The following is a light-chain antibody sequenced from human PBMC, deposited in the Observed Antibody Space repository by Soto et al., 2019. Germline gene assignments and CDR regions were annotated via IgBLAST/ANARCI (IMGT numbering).Light chain of an antibody. V-gene: IGKV1-39*01. Sequence: DIQMTQSPSSLSASVGDRITITCRSSQSINNYLNWYQQRPGKAPKVIIYDASSLQSGVPSRFSGSGSGTDFALTISSPQPEDFDTYYCQQGFSAPPWTFGQGTQVEI. CDR2: DAS. CDR1: QSINNY. J-gene: IGKJ1*01. CDR3: QQGFSAPPWT.